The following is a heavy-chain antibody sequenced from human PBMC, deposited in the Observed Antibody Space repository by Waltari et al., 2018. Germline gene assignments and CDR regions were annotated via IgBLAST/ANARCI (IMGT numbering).Heavy chain of an antibody. J-gene: IGHJ3*02. D-gene: IGHD1-1*01. Sequence: QVHLVESGGGVVQPGGSLRLSCAASGFTFCDYGIHWVRQAPGKGLEWVAVIRYDASDIYYRDSVKGRFTISRDNSKNTLFLQMSSLRAEDTAVYYCAKVGVGLTTWYAFDIWGQGTMVTVSS. CDR3: AKVGVGLTTWYAFDI. CDR1: GFTFCDYG. V-gene: IGHV3-30*02. CDR2: IRYDASDI.